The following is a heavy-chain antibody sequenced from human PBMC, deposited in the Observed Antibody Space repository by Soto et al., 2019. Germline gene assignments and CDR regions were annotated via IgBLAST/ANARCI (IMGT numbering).Heavy chain of an antibody. D-gene: IGHD6-13*01. CDR1: GGSISSGGYY. CDR3: ARAGQELISQDYYYYMDV. V-gene: IGHV4-31*03. J-gene: IGHJ6*03. Sequence: SETLSLTCTVSGGSISSGGYYWSWIRQHPGKGLEWIGYIYYSGSTYYNPSLKSRVTISVDTSKNQFSLKLSSVTAADTAVYYCARAGQELISQDYYYYMDVWGKGTTVTVSS. CDR2: IYYSGST.